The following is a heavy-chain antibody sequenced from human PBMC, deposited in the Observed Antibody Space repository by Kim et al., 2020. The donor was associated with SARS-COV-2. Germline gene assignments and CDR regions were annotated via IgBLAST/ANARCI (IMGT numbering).Heavy chain of an antibody. D-gene: IGHD3-16*01. V-gene: IGHV1-2*02. J-gene: IGHJ4*02. Sequence: ASVKVSCKASGYTFTGYYIHWVRQAPGQGLEWMGWISPNSGGTNYAQKFQGRVTMTTDTSISTAYMELSRLRSDDTAVYYCDRLSSPLDYWGQGTLVTVSS. CDR3: DRLSSPLDY. CDR1: GYTFTGYY. CDR2: ISPNSGGT.